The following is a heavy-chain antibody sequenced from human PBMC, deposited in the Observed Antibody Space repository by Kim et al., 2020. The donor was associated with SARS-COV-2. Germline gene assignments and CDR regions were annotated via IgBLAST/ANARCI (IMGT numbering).Heavy chain of an antibody. V-gene: IGHV3-74*03. D-gene: IGHD3-16*02. CDR1: GFSFSTYW. CDR3: ARGYSYLDY. J-gene: IGHJ4*02. Sequence: GGSLRLSCAASGFSFSTYWMHCVRQAPGKGLVWVSRINSDGSVTTYAGSVKDRFTISRDNAKNTLYLQMNSLRAEATSICYCARGYSYLDYLVQGTVVTV. CDR2: INSDGSVT.